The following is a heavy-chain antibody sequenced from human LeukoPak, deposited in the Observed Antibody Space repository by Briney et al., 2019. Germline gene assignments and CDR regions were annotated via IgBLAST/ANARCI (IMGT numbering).Heavy chain of an antibody. J-gene: IGHJ5*02. CDR2: IGQDGSEK. CDR3: ARDDDDSSGYYGLFDP. D-gene: IGHD3-22*01. V-gene: IGHV3-7*01. CDR1: GFIFSDYW. Sequence: GGSLRLSCAASGFIFSDYWMTWVRQAPGKGLEWVANIGQDGSEKYYVDSVKGRFTISRDNAKNSLYLQMNSLRAEDTAVYYCARDDDDSSGYYGLFDPWGQGTLVTVSS.